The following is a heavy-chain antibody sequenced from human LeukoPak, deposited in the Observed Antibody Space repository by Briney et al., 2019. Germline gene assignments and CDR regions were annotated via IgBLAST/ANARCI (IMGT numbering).Heavy chain of an antibody. CDR2: ISSGGTTI. V-gene: IGHV3-48*03. Sequence: PGGSLRLSCAASGMSFSSYEMNWVRQAPGKGLEWVSYISSGGTTIYYADSVKGRFTTSRDNAKNSLYLQMNNLRAEDTAVYYCARAHSGYDYLCLNWGQGTLVTVSS. CDR1: GMSFSSYE. D-gene: IGHD5-12*01. CDR3: ARAHSGYDYLCLN. J-gene: IGHJ4*02.